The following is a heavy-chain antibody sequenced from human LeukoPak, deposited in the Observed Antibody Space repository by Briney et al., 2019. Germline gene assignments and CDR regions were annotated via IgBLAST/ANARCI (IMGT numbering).Heavy chain of an antibody. CDR3: VKDSVFREGYFDH. Sequence: GGSLRLSCVGSGFTFEDYAMHWVRQAPGKGLEWVSGISWNSAGLGCAESLKGRFTISRDNAKNSLYLQINSLRPEDTAVYYCVKDSVFREGYFDHWGQGTPVTVSS. D-gene: IGHD3-3*01. J-gene: IGHJ4*02. CDR2: ISWNSAGL. CDR1: GFTFEDYA. V-gene: IGHV3-9*01.